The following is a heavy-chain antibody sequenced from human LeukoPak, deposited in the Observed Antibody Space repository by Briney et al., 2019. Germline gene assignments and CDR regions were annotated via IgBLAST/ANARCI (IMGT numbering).Heavy chain of an antibody. Sequence: PGGSLRLSYAASGFTFSSYWMSWVRQAPGKGLEWVANIKQDGSEKYYVDSVKGRFTISRDNAKNSLYLQMNSLRAEDTAVYYCARDGGGYVAARLDYWGQGTLVTVSS. CDR2: IKQDGSEK. J-gene: IGHJ4*02. CDR3: ARDGGGYVAARLDY. D-gene: IGHD5-12*01. CDR1: GFTFSSYW. V-gene: IGHV3-7*01.